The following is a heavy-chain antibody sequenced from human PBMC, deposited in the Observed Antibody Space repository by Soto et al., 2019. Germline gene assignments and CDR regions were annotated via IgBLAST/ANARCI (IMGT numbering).Heavy chain of an antibody. V-gene: IGHV4-4*02. CDR2: IYHSGST. CDR1: GGSISSSNW. CDR3: ARSDYDSSGYYSFDY. J-gene: IGHJ4*02. D-gene: IGHD3-22*01. Sequence: QVQLQESGPGRVKPSGTLSLTCAVSGGSISSSNWWSWVRQPPGKGLEWIGEIYHSGSTNYNPSLKSRVTISVDKSKNPFSLKLSSVTASDTAVYYCARSDYDSSGYYSFDYWGQGTLVTVSS.